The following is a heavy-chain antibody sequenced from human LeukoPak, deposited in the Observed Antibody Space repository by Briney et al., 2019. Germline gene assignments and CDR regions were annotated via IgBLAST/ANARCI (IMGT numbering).Heavy chain of an antibody. D-gene: IGHD2-15*01. J-gene: IGHJ4*02. CDR1: GFTFSSYW. V-gene: IGHV3-7*01. CDR3: ARGTHAVVAGNY. CDR2: IKQDGSEK. Sequence: GGSLRLSCAASGFTFSSYWMSWVRQAPGKGLEWVANIKQDGSEKYYVDSVKGRFTISRDNSKNTLYLQMNSLRAEDTALYYCARGTHAVVAGNYWGQGTLVTVSS.